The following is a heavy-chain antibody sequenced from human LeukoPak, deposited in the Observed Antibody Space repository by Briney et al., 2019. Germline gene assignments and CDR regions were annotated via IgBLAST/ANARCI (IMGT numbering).Heavy chain of an antibody. J-gene: IGHJ4*02. CDR2: IKHDGSKK. Sequence: GWSLRLSCAASGFTVSTNYMTWVRQAPGKGLEWVANIKHDGSKKSYVDSVKGRFTISRDNAKNSLYLQMNSLRAEDTAIYYCTRVGYIDEGIDYWGQGTLVTVSS. CDR1: GFTVSTNY. V-gene: IGHV3-7*04. D-gene: IGHD5-24*01. CDR3: TRVGYIDEGIDY.